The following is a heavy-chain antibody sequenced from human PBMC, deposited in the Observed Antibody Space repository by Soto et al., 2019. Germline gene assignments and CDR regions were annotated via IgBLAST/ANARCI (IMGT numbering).Heavy chain of an antibody. Sequence: GGSLRLSCAASGFTVSSNYMSWVRQAPGKGLEWVSFIYSGGRTYYADSVKGRFTISRDNSKNTLYLHMNSLRAEDTAVYYCARQLERGSWFDPWGQGTLVTVSS. CDR2: IYSGGRT. V-gene: IGHV3-53*01. D-gene: IGHD1-1*01. CDR3: ARQLERGSWFDP. J-gene: IGHJ5*02. CDR1: GFTVSSNY.